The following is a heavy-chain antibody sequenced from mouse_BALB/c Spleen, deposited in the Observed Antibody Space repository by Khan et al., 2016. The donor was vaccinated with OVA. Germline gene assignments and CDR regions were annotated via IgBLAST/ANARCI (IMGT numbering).Heavy chain of an antibody. V-gene: IGHV1-76*01. J-gene: IGHJ2*01. Sequence: QVQLKQSGAELVRPGASVKLSCRASGYIFTNYWIHWVKQRSGQGLEWIARIYPGNDNTYYNQKLKDKATLTADRSSSTAYLQLSSLKSEDSAVYFCAREGSLYYFVYWGQGTTLTVSS. CDR3: AREGSLYYFVY. CDR1: GYIFTNYW. CDR2: IYPGNDNT.